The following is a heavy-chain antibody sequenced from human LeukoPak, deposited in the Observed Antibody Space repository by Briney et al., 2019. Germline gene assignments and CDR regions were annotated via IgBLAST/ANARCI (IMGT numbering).Heavy chain of an antibody. D-gene: IGHD5-18*01. CDR3: ARAPVLDTAMAPWGY. J-gene: IGHJ4*02. Sequence: ASVKVSCKASGYTFTGYYMHWVRQAPGQGLEWMGWINPNSGGTNYAQKFQGRVTMTRDTSISTAYMELSRLRSDDTVVYYCARAPVLDTAMAPWGYWGQGTLVTVSS. CDR1: GYTFTGYY. V-gene: IGHV1-2*02. CDR2: INPNSGGT.